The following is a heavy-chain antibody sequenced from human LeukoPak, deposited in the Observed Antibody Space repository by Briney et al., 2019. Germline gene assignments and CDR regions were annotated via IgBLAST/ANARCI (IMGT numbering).Heavy chain of an antibody. CDR2: MNPNSGNT. Sequence: ASVKVSCKASGYTFTSYDINWLRQATGQGLEWMGWMNPNSGNTGYAQKFQGRVTMTRNTSVSTAYMELSSLRSEDTAVYYCARGVSATDRGYYFDYWGQGTLVTVSS. J-gene: IGHJ4*02. CDR3: ARGVSATDRGYYFDY. CDR1: GYTFTSYD. V-gene: IGHV1-8*01. D-gene: IGHD6-13*01.